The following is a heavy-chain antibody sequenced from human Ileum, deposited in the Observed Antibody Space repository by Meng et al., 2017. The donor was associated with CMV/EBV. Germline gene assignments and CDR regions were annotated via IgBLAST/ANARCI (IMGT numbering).Heavy chain of an antibody. J-gene: IGHJ4*02. V-gene: IGHV4-4*01. Sequence: LACAVSRHSIGRDLWWVWVRQPPGRGLEWVEAISYSGATKYDPSLQSRATISSDTTNNRFSLRLNSVTAADTGVYFCARSPGFWSLDYWGRGTLVTVSS. D-gene: IGHD2-8*02. CDR3: ARSPGFWSLDY. CDR2: ISYSGAT. CDR1: RHSIGRDLW.